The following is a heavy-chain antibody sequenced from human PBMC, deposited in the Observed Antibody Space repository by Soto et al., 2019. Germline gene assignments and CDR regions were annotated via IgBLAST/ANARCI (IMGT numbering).Heavy chain of an antibody. J-gene: IGHJ3*02. CDR1: GFTFSSYW. CDR3: AKAKTPHNAFDI. CDR2: INGAGSST. V-gene: IGHV3-74*01. Sequence: GGSLRLSCAASGFTFSSYWNHWVRQAPGKGLVWVSTINGAGSSTSYADSVKGRFTISRDNAKNTVYLQMNSLRAEDTALYYCAKAKTPHNAFDIWGQGTMVTVSS. D-gene: IGHD2-15*01.